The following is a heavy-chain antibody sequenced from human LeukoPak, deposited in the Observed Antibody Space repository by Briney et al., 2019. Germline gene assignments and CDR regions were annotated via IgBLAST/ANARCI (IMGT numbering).Heavy chain of an antibody. CDR3: ARTSSYCGGDCYSAFDY. V-gene: IGHV3-48*04. CDR1: GFTFSSYS. Sequence: GGSLRLSCAASGFTFSSYSMNWVRQAPGKGLEWVSYISSSSSTIYYADSVKGRFTISRDNAKNSLYLQMNSLRAEDTAVYYCARTSSYCGGDCYSAFDYWGQGTLVTVSS. J-gene: IGHJ4*02. CDR2: ISSSSSTI. D-gene: IGHD2-21*02.